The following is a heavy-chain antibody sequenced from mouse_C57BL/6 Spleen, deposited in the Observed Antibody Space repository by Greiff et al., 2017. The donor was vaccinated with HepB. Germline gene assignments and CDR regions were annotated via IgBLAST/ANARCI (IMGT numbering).Heavy chain of an antibody. CDR1: GFSLTSYG. J-gene: IGHJ4*01. CDR3: ASTTAYPFYYAMDY. D-gene: IGHD1-2*01. Sequence: QVQLKESGPGLVQPSQSLSITCTVSGFSLTSYGVHWVRQSPGKGLEWLGVIWSGGSTDYNAAFISRLSISKDNSKSQVFFKMNSLQADDTAIYYCASTTAYPFYYAMDYWGQGTSVTVSS. CDR2: IWSGGST. V-gene: IGHV2-2*01.